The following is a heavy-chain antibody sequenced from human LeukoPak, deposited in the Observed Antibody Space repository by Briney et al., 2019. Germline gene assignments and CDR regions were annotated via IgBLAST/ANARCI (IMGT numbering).Heavy chain of an antibody. D-gene: IGHD5-24*01. J-gene: IGHJ4*02. CDR1: GGTFSSYE. V-gene: IGHV3-48*03. CDR2: ISSSGGTM. Sequence: GGSLRLSCAVSGGTFSSYEMNWVRQAPGKGLEWVSYISSSGGTMYLADSVKGRFTISRGNAKNSVYLQMKSLRAEDTAIYYCASGYNYELDSWGQGALVTVSS. CDR3: ASGYNYELDS.